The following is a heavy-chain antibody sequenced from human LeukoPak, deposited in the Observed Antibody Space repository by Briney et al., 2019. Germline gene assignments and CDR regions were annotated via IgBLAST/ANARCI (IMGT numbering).Heavy chain of an antibody. D-gene: IGHD6-13*01. CDR2: IYYSGST. CDR3: ARGLMMAVAGRGEFHY. V-gene: IGHV4-59*01. Sequence: PSETLSLTCTVSGGSISSYYWSWIRQPPGKGLEWIGYIYYSGSTNYNPSLKSRVTISVDTSKNQFSLKLSSVTAADTAVYYCARGLMMAVAGRGEFHYWGREPWSPSPQ. J-gene: IGHJ4*02. CDR1: GGSISSYY.